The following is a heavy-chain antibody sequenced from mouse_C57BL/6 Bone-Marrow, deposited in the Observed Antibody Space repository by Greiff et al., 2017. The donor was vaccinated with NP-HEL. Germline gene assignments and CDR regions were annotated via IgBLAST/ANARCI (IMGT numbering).Heavy chain of an antibody. J-gene: IGHJ4*01. CDR2: ISDGGSYT. Sequence: EVMLVESGGGLVKPGGSLKLSCAASGFTFSSYAMSWVRQTPEKRLEWVATISDGGSYTYYPDNVKGRFTISRDNAKNNLYLQMSHLKSEDTAMYYCARSPYWYYAMDYWGQGTSVTVSS. CDR3: ARSPYWYYAMDY. V-gene: IGHV5-4*03. D-gene: IGHD2-10*01. CDR1: GFTFSSYA.